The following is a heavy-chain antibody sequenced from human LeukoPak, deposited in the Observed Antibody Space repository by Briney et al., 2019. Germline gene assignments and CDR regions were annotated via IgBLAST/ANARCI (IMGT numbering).Heavy chain of an antibody. V-gene: IGHV4-59*01. CDR3: ARDRPGGTRPDGAFDI. CDR2: IYYSGST. D-gene: IGHD6-6*01. Sequence: SETLSLTCTVSGGSISSYYWSWLRQPPGKGLEWFGYIYYSGSTNYNPSLKSRVTISVDTSKNQFSLKLSSVTAADTAVYYCARDRPGGTRPDGAFDIWGQGTMVTVSS. CDR1: GGSISSYY. J-gene: IGHJ3*02.